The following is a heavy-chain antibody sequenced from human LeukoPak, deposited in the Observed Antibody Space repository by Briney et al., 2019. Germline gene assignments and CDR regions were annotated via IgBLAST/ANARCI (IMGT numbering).Heavy chain of an antibody. D-gene: IGHD3-22*01. CDR2: IYYSGST. V-gene: IGHV4-59*01. CDR3: ASHYASSGYDAFDI. J-gene: IGHJ3*02. Sequence: SETLSLTCTVSGGSISSYYWSWIRQPPGKGLEWIGYIYYSGSTNYNPSLKSRVTISVDTSKNQFSLKLSSVTAADTAVYYCASHYASSGYDAFDISGQGTMVTVSS. CDR1: GGSISSYY.